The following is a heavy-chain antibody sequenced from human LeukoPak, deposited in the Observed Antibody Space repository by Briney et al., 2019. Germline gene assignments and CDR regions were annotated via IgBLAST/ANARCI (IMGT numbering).Heavy chain of an antibody. CDR1: GYTFTSYD. J-gene: IGHJ4*02. V-gene: IGHV1-2*02. D-gene: IGHD6-13*01. Sequence: ASVKVSCKASGYTFTSYDINWVRQATGQGLEWMGWINPNSGGTNYAQKFQGRVTMTRDTSISTAYMELSRLRSDDTAVYYCARGIHYSSSWYYFDYWGQGTLVTVSS. CDR2: INPNSGGT. CDR3: ARGIHYSSSWYYFDY.